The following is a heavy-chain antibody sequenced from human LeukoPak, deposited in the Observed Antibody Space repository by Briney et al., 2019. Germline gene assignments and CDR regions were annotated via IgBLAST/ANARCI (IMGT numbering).Heavy chain of an antibody. CDR3: ARGEGITMTNTIDH. J-gene: IGHJ4*02. CDR2: INHSGST. D-gene: IGHD3-22*01. V-gene: IGHV4-34*01. CDR1: GGSFSGYY. Sequence: PSETLSLTCAVYGGSFSGYYWSWIRQPPGKGLEWIGEINHSGSTNYNPSLKSRVTISVDTSKNQFSLKLSSVTAADTAVYYCARGEGITMTNTIDHWGQGTLVTVSS.